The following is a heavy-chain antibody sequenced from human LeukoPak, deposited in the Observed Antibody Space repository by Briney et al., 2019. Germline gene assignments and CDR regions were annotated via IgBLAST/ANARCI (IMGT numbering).Heavy chain of an antibody. J-gene: IGHJ4*02. Sequence: SVKVSCKVSGGTFSSYAISWVRQAPGQGLEWMGGIIPIFGTANYAQKFQGRVTITTDESTSTAYMELSSLRSEDTAVYYCAIMGSGTGTGFDYWGQGTLVTVSS. CDR3: AIMGSGTGTGFDY. D-gene: IGHD1-1*01. CDR1: GGTFSSYA. CDR2: IIPIFGTA. V-gene: IGHV1-69*05.